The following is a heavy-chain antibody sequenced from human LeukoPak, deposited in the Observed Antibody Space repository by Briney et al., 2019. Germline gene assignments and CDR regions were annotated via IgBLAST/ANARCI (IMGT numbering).Heavy chain of an antibody. D-gene: IGHD6-13*01. Sequence: GESLKISCKGSGYSFTSYWIGWVRQLPGKGLEWMGIIYPGDSDTRYSPSFQGQVTISADKSISTAYLQWSSLKASDTAMYYCARHHFSSSWGYYYYYYMDVWGKGTTVTVSS. V-gene: IGHV5-51*01. CDR1: GYSFTSYW. J-gene: IGHJ6*03. CDR2: IYPGDSDT. CDR3: ARHHFSSSWGYYYYYYMDV.